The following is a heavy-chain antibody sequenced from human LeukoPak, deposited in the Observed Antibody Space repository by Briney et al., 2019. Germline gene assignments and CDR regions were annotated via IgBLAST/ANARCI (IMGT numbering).Heavy chain of an antibody. Sequence: GSSVKVSCKASGGTFSSHAISWVRQAPGQGLEWMGGIIPIFGTANYAQKFQGRVTITADESTSTAYMELSSLRSEDTAVYYCARAAELLWFGELAGHDAFDIWGQGTMVTVSS. D-gene: IGHD3-10*01. CDR1: GGTFSSHA. V-gene: IGHV1-69*01. CDR3: ARAAELLWFGELAGHDAFDI. CDR2: IIPIFGTA. J-gene: IGHJ3*02.